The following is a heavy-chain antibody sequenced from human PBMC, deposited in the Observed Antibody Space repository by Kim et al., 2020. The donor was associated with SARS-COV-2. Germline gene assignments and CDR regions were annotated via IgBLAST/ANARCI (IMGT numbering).Heavy chain of an antibody. J-gene: IGHJ4*02. CDR3: ARDRAGMGTFWDY. D-gene: IGHD1-1*01. V-gene: IGHV1-69*01. Sequence: YAQKCQGRVTIAADESTSTAYMELSSLRSEDTAVYYCARDRAGMGTFWDYWGQGTLVTVSS.